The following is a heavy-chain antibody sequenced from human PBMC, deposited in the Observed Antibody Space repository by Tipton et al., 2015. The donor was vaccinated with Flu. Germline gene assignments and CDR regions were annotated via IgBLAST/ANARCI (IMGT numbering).Heavy chain of an antibody. V-gene: IGHV4-38-2*02. Sequence: TLSLTCTVSGCSISSGYYWGWIRQPPGKGLEWIGSIYHSGSTYYNPSLKSRVTISVDTSKNQFSLKLSSVTAADTAVYYCARLQTRWAFDIWGQGTMVTVSS. D-gene: IGHD5-24*01. CDR3: ARLQTRWAFDI. CDR2: IYHSGST. J-gene: IGHJ3*02. CDR1: GCSISSGYY.